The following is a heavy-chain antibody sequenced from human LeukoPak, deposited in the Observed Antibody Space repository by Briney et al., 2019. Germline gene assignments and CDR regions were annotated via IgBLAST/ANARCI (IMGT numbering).Heavy chain of an antibody. CDR2: INPSGGST. J-gene: IGHJ4*02. Sequence: GASVKVSCKASGYTFTSYYMHWVRQAPGQGLEWMGIINPSGGSTSYAQKFQGRVTMTRDMSTSTVYMELSSLRSEDTAVYYCARENIATINYYDSGIGYWGQGTLVTVSS. CDR1: GYTFTSYY. CDR3: ARENIATINYYDSGIGY. D-gene: IGHD3-22*01. V-gene: IGHV1-46*01.